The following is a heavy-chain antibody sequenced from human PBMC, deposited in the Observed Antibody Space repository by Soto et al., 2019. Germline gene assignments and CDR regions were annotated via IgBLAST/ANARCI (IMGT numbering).Heavy chain of an antibody. CDR2: ITTSSAYI. CDR3: ARSGPARLLSHSWFDT. D-gene: IGHD2-2*01. J-gene: IGHJ5*02. V-gene: IGHV3-21*01. Sequence: EVQLVESGGGLVKPGGSLRLSCAASGFTFNTYDMNWVRQAPGKGLEWVSSITTSSAYIYYADSLKGRITISKDNAKNSLFLQMNRLRAEETAVYYCARSGPARLLSHSWFDTWGQGPLVTVSS. CDR1: GFTFNTYD.